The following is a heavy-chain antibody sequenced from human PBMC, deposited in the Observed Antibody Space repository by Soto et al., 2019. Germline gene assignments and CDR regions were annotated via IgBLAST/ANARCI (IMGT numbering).Heavy chain of an antibody. CDR2: IYYDGRT. J-gene: IGHJ4*01. CDR3: ARRSHTNWPAY. CDR1: SGSFSSSSHY. V-gene: IGHV4-39*01. Sequence: PSDTLSITFTVSSGSFSSSSHYWGFIRQPPGKGLEWVGSIYYDGRTYYNASLKSRVTISVDTSKNQFSLKVNSVTVADTAVYYCARRSHTNWPAYWGHGTQVTVSS. D-gene: IGHD2-8*01.